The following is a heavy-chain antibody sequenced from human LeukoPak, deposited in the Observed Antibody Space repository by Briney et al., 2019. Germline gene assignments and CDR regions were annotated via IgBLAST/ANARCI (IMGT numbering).Heavy chain of an antibody. Sequence: PGGSLSLSCAASGFTFSSFDMHWVGHPTGEGLEWVPTIGTASDTYYPGSVEGRFTLSRDNAKNSLYLQMNSLTAGDTAVYYCARGPPRGKYYYMDVWGKGTMVTVSS. CDR2: IGTASDT. D-gene: IGHD1-1*01. J-gene: IGHJ6*03. CDR1: GFTFSSFD. V-gene: IGHV3-13*01. CDR3: ARGPPRGKYYYMDV.